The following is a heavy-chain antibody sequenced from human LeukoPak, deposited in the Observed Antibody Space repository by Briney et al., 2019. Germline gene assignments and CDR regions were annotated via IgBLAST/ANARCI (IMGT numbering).Heavy chain of an antibody. CDR2: IIPIFGTA. V-gene: IGHV1-69*13. CDR3: ARAPLGDYYDSSGSPREFDY. J-gene: IGHJ4*02. Sequence: ASVKVSSKASGGTFSSYAISWVRQAPGQGLEWMGGIIPIFGTANYAQKFQGRVTITADESTSTAYMELSSLRSEDTAVYYCARAPLGDYYDSSGSPREFDYWGQGTLVTVSS. CDR1: GGTFSSYA. D-gene: IGHD3-22*01.